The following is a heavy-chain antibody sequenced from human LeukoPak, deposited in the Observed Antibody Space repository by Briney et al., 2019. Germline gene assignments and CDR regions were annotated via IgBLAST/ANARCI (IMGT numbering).Heavy chain of an antibody. V-gene: IGHV1-69*13. CDR1: GGTFSSYA. D-gene: IGHD3-10*01. J-gene: IGHJ6*02. CDR3: ARAVPNNYGSGSYYYYGMDV. Sequence: ASVKVSCKASGGTFSSYAISWVRQAPGQGLEWMGGIIPIFGTANYAQKFQGRVTITADESTSTAYMERSSLRSEDTAVYYCARAVPNNYGSGSYYYYGMDVWGQGTTVTVSS. CDR2: IIPIFGTA.